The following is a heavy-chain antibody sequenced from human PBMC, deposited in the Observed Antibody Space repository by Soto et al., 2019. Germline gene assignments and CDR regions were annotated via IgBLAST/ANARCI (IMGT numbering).Heavy chain of an antibody. CDR1: GGTFSSYA. CDR3: ARSQGSSTSLELYYYYYYGMDV. D-gene: IGHD2-2*01. J-gene: IGHJ6*02. V-gene: IGHV1-69*01. Sequence: QVQLVQSGAEVKKPGSSVKVSCKASGGTFSSYAISWVRQAPGQGLEWMGGIIPISDTTNYAQKFQGRVTITADESTRTAYMELSSLRSEDTAVYYCARSQGSSTSLELYYYYYYGMDVWGQGTTVTVSS. CDR2: IIPISDTT.